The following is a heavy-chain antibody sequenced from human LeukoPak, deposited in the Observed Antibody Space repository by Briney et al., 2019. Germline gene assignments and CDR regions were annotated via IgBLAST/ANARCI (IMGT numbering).Heavy chain of an antibody. CDR3: AKSRRSKIVVVIFWFDP. CDR1: GFTFSDYY. CDR2: ISSSGSTI. Sequence: GGSLRLSCAASGFTFSDYYMSWIRQAPGKGLEWVSYISSSGSTIYYADSLKGRFTISRDNAKNSLYLQMNSLRAEDTAVYYCAKSRRSKIVVVIFWFDPWGQGTLVTVSS. J-gene: IGHJ5*02. D-gene: IGHD3-22*01. V-gene: IGHV3-11*04.